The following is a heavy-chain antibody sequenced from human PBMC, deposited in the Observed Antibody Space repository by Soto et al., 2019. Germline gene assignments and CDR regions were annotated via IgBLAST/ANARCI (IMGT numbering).Heavy chain of an antibody. CDR3: ARYCSGGSCYSNYYYGMDV. J-gene: IGHJ6*02. CDR2: IDPSDSYT. CDR1: GYSFTSYW. D-gene: IGHD2-15*01. V-gene: IGHV5-10-1*01. Sequence: GESLKISCKGSGYSFTSYWISWVRQMPGKGLKWMGRIDPSDSYTNYSPSFQGHVTISADKSISTAYLQWSSLKASDTAMYYCARYCSGGSCYSNYYYGMDVWGQGTTVTVSS.